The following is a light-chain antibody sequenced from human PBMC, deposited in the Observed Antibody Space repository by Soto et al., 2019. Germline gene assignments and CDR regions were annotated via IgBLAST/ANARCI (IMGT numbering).Light chain of an antibody. CDR1: QSVSSN. CDR3: QQYNNWPPYT. CDR2: GAS. J-gene: IGKJ2*01. Sequence: EIVMTQSPATLSVSPGERVTLSCWASQSVSSNLAWYQQKPGQPPRLLIYGASTRATGIPARFSGSGSGTEFTLTISSLQSEDFAVYYCQQYNNWPPYTFGQGTKLEIK. V-gene: IGKV3-15*01.